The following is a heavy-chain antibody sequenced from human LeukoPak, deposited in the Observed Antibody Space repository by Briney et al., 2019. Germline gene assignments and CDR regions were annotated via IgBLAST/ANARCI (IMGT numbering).Heavy chain of an antibody. Sequence: GGFLRLSCAASGFTFSSYAMHWVRQAPGKGLEWVAVISYDGSNKYYADSVKGRFTISRDNSKNTLYLQMNSLRAEGTAVYYCARDSEVTDYDSSYYFDYWGQGTLVTVSS. D-gene: IGHD3-22*01. CDR2: ISYDGSNK. CDR3: ARDSEVTDYDSSYYFDY. J-gene: IGHJ4*02. CDR1: GFTFSSYA. V-gene: IGHV3-30-3*01.